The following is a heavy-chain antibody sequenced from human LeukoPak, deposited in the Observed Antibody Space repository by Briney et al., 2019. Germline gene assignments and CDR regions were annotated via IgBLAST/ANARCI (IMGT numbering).Heavy chain of an antibody. Sequence: PSETLSLTCTVSGGSISSSSYYWGWIRQPPGKGLEWIATIFYRGNIYLNPSLKSRLTIPVDTSQNQFSLRLTSATATDPAIYYCARHGLAAAGMPHHYHYYGMDVWGQGPTVTVSS. V-gene: IGHV4-39*01. CDR1: GGSISSSSYY. CDR2: IFYRGNI. D-gene: IGHD6-13*01. J-gene: IGHJ6*02. CDR3: ARHGLAAAGMPHHYHYYGMDV.